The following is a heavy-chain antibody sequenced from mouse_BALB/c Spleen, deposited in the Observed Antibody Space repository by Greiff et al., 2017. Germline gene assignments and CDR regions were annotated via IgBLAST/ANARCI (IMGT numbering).Heavy chain of an antibody. CDR3: ARDGRFAMDY. CDR2: ISDGGSYT. V-gene: IGHV5-4*02. Sequence: EVQLMESGGGLVKPGGSLKLSCAASGFTFSDYYMYWVRQTPEKRLEWVATISDGGSYTYYPDSVKGRFTISRDNAKNNLYLQMSSLKSEDTAMYYCARDGRFAMDYWGQGTSVTVSS. CDR1: GFTFSDYY. D-gene: IGHD1-1*02. J-gene: IGHJ4*01.